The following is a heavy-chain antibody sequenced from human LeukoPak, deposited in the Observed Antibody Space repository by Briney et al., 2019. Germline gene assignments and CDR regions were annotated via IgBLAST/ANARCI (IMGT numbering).Heavy chain of an antibody. J-gene: IGHJ3*02. CDR1: GFTFSSYA. CDR2: IIATGGST. CDR3: AKGKTSGWDQDAFDI. D-gene: IGHD6-19*01. V-gene: IGHV3-23*01. Sequence: GASLRLSCAAAGFTFSSYAMSWARQAPGKGLEWVSRIIATGGSTYYADSVKGRFAISRDNSKNTLYLQLNSLRVEDTAVYYCAKGKTSGWDQDAFDIWGQGTMVTVSS.